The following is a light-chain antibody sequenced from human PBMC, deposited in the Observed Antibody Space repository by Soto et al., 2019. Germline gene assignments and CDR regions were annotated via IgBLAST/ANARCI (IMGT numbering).Light chain of an antibody. V-gene: IGLV2-11*01. CDR2: DVT. CDR3: CSYSGRYIYV. CDR1: SSVVGGYNY. Sequence: QSVLTQPRSVSGSPGQSVTISCTGTSSVVGGYNYVSWYQQHPDKAPKVMIYDVTKRPSGVPDRFSGSKSGNTASLTISGLQAEEEADYYSCSYSGRYIYVFGTGTKVTDL. J-gene: IGLJ1*01.